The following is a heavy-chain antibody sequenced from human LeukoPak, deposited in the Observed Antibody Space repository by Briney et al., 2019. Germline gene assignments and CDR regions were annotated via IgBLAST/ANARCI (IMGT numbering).Heavy chain of an antibody. Sequence: GGSLRLSCAASAFTFSFYTMNWVRQAPGKGLEWVSSISSSSSYIYYADSVKGRFTISRDNAKNSLYLQMNSLRAEDTAVYYCARDRSGDDGFWSVYYTNCFDPWGQGTLVTVSS. CDR2: ISSSSSYI. J-gene: IGHJ5*02. CDR3: ARDRSGDDGFWSVYYTNCFDP. CDR1: AFTFSFYT. V-gene: IGHV3-21*01. D-gene: IGHD3-3*01.